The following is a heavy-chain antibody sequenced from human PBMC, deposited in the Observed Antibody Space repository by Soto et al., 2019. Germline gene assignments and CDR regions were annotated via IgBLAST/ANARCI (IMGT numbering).Heavy chain of an antibody. V-gene: IGHV3-23*01. D-gene: IGHD3-10*01. J-gene: IGHJ5*02. CDR3: AKASASGSFYNRFDP. CDR1: GFTFSSYA. CDR2: ISGSGGST. Sequence: GGSLRLSCAASGFTFSSYAMSWVRQAPGKGLEWVSAISGSGGSTYYADSVKGRFTISRDNSKNTLYLQMNSLRAEDTAVYYCAKASASGSFYNRFDPWGQGTLVTVSS.